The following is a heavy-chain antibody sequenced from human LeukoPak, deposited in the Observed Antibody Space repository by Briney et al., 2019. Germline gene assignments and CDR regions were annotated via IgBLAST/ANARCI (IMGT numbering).Heavy chain of an antibody. CDR3: ARSPYSSGPYYYYYMDV. Sequence: SETLSLTCTVSGYSISSGYYWGWIRQPPGKGLEWIGSIYHSGSTYYNPSLKSRVTISVDTSKNQFSLKLSSVTAADTALYYCARSPYSSGPYYYYYMDVWGKGTTVTISS. V-gene: IGHV4-38-2*02. CDR2: IYHSGST. D-gene: IGHD6-19*01. CDR1: GYSISSGYY. J-gene: IGHJ6*03.